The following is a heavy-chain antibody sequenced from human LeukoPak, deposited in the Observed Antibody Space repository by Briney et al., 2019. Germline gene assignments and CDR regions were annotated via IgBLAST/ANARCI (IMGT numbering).Heavy chain of an antibody. CDR2: IIPIFGIA. V-gene: IGHV1-69*13. J-gene: IGHJ6*02. Sequence: ASVKVSCKASGGTFSSYAISWVRQAPGQGLEWMGRIIPIFGIANYAQKFQGRVTITADESTSTAYMELSSLRSEDTAVYYCARDKAPYHYYGMDVWGQGTTVTVSS. CDR3: ARDKAPYHYYGMDV. CDR1: GGTFSSYA.